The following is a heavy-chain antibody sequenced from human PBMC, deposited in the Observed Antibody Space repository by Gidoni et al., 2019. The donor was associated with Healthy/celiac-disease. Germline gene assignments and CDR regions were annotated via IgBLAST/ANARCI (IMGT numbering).Heavy chain of an antibody. J-gene: IGHJ4*02. CDR3: TTAPRDGDPPPY. CDR2: IKSKTDGGTT. V-gene: IGHV3-15*01. CDR1: GFTFSTAW. Sequence: EVQLVESGGGLVKPGGSLRLSCAASGFTFSTAWMSWVRQAPGKGLEWVGRIKSKTDGGTTDYAAPVKGRFTISRDDSKNTLYLQMNSLKTEDTAVYYCTTAPRDGDPPPYWGQGTLVTVSS. D-gene: IGHD4-17*01.